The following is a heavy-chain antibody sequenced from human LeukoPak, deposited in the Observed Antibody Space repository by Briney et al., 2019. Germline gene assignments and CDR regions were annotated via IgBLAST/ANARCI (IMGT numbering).Heavy chain of an antibody. D-gene: IGHD3-22*01. J-gene: IGHJ4*02. V-gene: IGHV3-23*01. Sequence: GGALRLSCAASGFTFRTYAMSWVRQAPGKGLEWVSGISDSGDGTYYAESVKGRFTISRDNSKNTVFLQMNSLRADDTAKYYCAKRLDYYDSGAYKYYFDYWGQGTLVTVSS. CDR3: AKRLDYYDSGAYKYYFDY. CDR1: GFTFRTYA. CDR2: ISDSGDGT.